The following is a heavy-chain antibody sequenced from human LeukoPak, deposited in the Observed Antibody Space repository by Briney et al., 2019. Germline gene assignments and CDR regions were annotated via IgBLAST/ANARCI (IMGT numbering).Heavy chain of an antibody. CDR1: GGSISSYY. V-gene: IGHV4-59*01. J-gene: IGHJ2*01. CDR2: IYNSGST. CDR3: ARDKGPYWYFDL. Sequence: PSETLSLTCTVSGGSISSYYWNWIRQPPGKGLEWIGNIYNSGSTNYNPSLKSQVTISVDTSKNQMSLKVSSVTAADTAVYYCARDKGPYWYFDLWGRGTLVTVSS.